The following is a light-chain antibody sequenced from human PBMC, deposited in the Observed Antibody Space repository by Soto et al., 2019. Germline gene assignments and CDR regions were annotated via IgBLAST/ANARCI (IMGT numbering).Light chain of an antibody. CDR2: DVS. CDR1: ETVSTN. J-gene: IGKJ1*01. Sequence: ETVLTQSPATLSVSPGERVTLSCRASETVSTNLAWYQQRPGQAPRLLIYDVSTGATGIPARFSGRRSGTDFTLTISRLEPEDFAVYYCQQYGSSPPWTFGQGTKVDIK. V-gene: IGKV3-20*01. CDR3: QQYGSSPPWT.